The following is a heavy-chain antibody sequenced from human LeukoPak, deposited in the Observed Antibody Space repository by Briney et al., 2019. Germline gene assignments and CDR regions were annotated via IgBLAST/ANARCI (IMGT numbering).Heavy chain of an antibody. CDR1: GGSISSGDYY. V-gene: IGHV4-30-4*01. D-gene: IGHD2-2*02. CDR2: IYYSGST. J-gene: IGHJ6*03. CDR3: ARDIAGYCSSTSCYTYYYYYMDV. Sequence: PSQTLSLTCTVSGGSISSGDYYWSWIRQPPGKGLEWIGYIYYSGSTYYNPSLKSRVTISVDTSKNQFSLKLSSVTAADTAVYYCARDIAGYCSSTSCYTYYYYYMDVWGKGTTVTVSS.